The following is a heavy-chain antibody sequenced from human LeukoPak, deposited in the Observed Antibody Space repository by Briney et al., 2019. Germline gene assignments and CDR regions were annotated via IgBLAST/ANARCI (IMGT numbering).Heavy chain of an antibody. J-gene: IGHJ4*02. V-gene: IGHV3-9*01. Sequence: GGSLRLSCGASGFTFDDYAMHWVRQAPGKGLEWVSGINWNSGSIAYADSVKGRFTISRDNAENSLYLQMNSLTVEDTAVYYCVKEPHIVQQLAPVNDYWGQGTLVTVSS. CDR1: GFTFDDYA. CDR2: INWNSGSI. CDR3: VKEPHIVQQLAPVNDY. D-gene: IGHD6-13*01.